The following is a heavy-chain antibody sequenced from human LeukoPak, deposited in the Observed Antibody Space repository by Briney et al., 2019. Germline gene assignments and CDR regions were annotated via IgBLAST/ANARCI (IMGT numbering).Heavy chain of an antibody. D-gene: IGHD3-22*01. CDR1: GYTFTSYG. CDR2: ISAYNGNT. V-gene: IGHV1-18*01. CDR3: ARDTYDSSGYSPGDY. Sequence: GASVKVSCRASGYTFTSYGISWVRQAPGQGLEWMGWISAYNGNTSYAQKLQGRVTMTTDTSTSTAYMELRSLRSDDTAVYYCARDTYDSSGYSPGDYWGQGTLVTVSS. J-gene: IGHJ4*02.